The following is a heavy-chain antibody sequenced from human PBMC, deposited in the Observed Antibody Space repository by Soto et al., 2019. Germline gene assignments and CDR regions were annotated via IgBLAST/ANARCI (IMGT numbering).Heavy chain of an antibody. CDR2: IWYDGSNK. V-gene: IGHV3-33*01. CDR1: GFSFSSYG. D-gene: IGHD6-6*01. Sequence: QVQLVESGGGVVQPGRSLRLSCAASGFSFSSYGMHWVRQAPGKGLEWGAVIWYDGSNKYYGDSVKGRFTISRDNSKNTLYLQMNSLRAEDTAVYYCARSPPGVAGRYYFDYWGQGTLITVSS. J-gene: IGHJ4*02. CDR3: ARSPPGVAGRYYFDY.